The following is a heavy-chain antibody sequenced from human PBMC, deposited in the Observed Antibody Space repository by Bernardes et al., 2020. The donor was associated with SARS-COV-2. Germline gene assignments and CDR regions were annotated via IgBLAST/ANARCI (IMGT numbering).Heavy chain of an antibody. CDR3: VRFGDVYDSSGYGEY. Sequence: GGSLRLSREASGFTFSRYGMSWVRQAPGKGPEWVSTTTGNGGSRYHAESVRGRFSISRDNSKNMLYLQMNSLRADDTAVYYCVRFGDVYDSSGYGEYWGQGALVTVSS. D-gene: IGHD3-22*01. V-gene: IGHV3-23*01. CDR1: GFTFSRYG. J-gene: IGHJ4*02. CDR2: TTGNGGSR.